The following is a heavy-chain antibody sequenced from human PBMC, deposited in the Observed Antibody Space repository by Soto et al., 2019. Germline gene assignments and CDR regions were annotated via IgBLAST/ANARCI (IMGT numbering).Heavy chain of an antibody. CDR3: AKDDTYYYGSGRIVSYFDY. D-gene: IGHD3-10*01. Sequence: GGSLILSCAASGFTFSSYAMSWVRQAPGKGLEWVSAISGSGGSTYYADSVKGRFTISRDNSKNTLYLQMNSLRAEDTAVYYCAKDDTYYYGSGRIVSYFDYWGQGTLVTVS. CDR2: ISGSGGST. J-gene: IGHJ4*02. CDR1: GFTFSSYA. V-gene: IGHV3-23*01.